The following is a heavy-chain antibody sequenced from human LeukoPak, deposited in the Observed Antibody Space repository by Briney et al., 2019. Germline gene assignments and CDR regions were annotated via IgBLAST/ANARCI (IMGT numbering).Heavy chain of an antibody. CDR2: INPNSGGT. Sequence: GASVKVSCKASGYTFTGYYMHWVRQAPGQGLEWMGWINPNSGGTKYAQKFQGRVTMTGDTSISTAYMELSRLRSDDTAVYYCARDRGVYYDFWSGYYTGWFDPWGQGTLVTVSS. J-gene: IGHJ5*02. CDR3: ARDRGVYYDFWSGYYTGWFDP. V-gene: IGHV1-2*02. D-gene: IGHD3-3*01. CDR1: GYTFTGYY.